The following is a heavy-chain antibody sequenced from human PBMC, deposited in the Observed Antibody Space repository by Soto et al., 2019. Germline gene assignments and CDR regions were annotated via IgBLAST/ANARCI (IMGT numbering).Heavy chain of an antibody. CDR2: IYYSGST. J-gene: IGHJ6*02. D-gene: IGHD2-21*02. V-gene: IGHV4-31*03. Sequence: QVQLQESGPGLVKPSQTLSLTCTVSGGSISSGGYYWTWIRQHPGKGLEWIGYIYYSGSTYYNPSLKSRVTMSVDTSKTQSSLKLSSVTAADTAVYYCARVCGGDCHYGMDVWGQGTTITVSS. CDR3: ARVCGGDCHYGMDV. CDR1: GGSISSGGYY.